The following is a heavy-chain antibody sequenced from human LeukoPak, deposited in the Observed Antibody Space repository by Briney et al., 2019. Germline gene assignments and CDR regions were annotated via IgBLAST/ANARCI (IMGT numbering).Heavy chain of an antibody. CDR2: INQGGSDK. CDR3: TRDHSRATYG. J-gene: IGHJ4*01. Sequence: GGSLRLSCAASRFTFSTALMSGVRQAPGKGLEWVANINQGGSDKYYVDSVKGRFTISRDNANNLLYLQMNSLRGEDTAVYYCTRDHSRATYGGGQGTLVTVSS. D-gene: IGHD4-17*01. CDR1: RFTFSTAL. V-gene: IGHV3-7*01.